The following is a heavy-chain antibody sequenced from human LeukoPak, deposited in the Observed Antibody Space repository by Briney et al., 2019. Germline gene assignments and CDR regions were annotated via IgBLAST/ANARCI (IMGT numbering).Heavy chain of an antibody. V-gene: IGHV4-59*02. J-gene: IGHJ4*02. CDR3: ARVTSGSYYGFDY. D-gene: IGHD1-26*01. CDR2: VYYSGST. Sequence: PSETLSLTCTVSGGSVSTYYWSWIRQPPGKGLEWIGYVYYSGSTNYNPSLKSRVTISVDTSKNHFSLKLTSVTAADTAVYYCARVTSGSYYGFDYWGQGTLVTVSS. CDR1: GGSVSTYY.